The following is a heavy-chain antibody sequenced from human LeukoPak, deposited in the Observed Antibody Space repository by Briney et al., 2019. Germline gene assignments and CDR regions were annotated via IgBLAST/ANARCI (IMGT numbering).Heavy chain of an antibody. J-gene: IGHJ6*03. CDR1: GFTFSSYA. V-gene: IGHV3-23*01. CDR3: AKTRTIFGVVGYLDV. D-gene: IGHD3-3*01. Sequence: GGSLRLSCAASGFTFSSYAMSWVRQAPHKGLEWVSGISGSGSTTSYTDSVKGRFTISRDNSKNTLDLQMNSLRGEDTAVYYCAKTRTIFGVVGYLDVWGKGTTVTVSS. CDR2: ISGSGSTT.